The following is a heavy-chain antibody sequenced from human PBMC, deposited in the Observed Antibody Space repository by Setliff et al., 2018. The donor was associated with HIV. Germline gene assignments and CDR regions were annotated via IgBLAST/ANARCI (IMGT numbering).Heavy chain of an antibody. Sequence: PSETLSLTCTVSGGSIRTGAYYWGWIRQPPGKGLEWIGSIYYDGRTFYKPSLKSRLTISVDTSKNQFSLSLNSVTAADTAVYYCASEAWTSYRSSSGYYYYYMDVWGKGTTVTVSS. CDR1: GGSIRTGAYY. CDR3: ASEAWTSYRSSSGYYYYYMDV. J-gene: IGHJ6*03. D-gene: IGHD6-6*01. CDR2: IYYDGRT. V-gene: IGHV4-39*07.